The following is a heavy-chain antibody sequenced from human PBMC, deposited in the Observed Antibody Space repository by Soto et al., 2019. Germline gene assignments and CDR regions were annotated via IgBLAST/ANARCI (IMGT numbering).Heavy chain of an antibody. J-gene: IGHJ5*02. V-gene: IGHV3-15*07. CDR3: TTSNADYYDSSGYYCWFDP. CDR2: IQSKTDGGTT. D-gene: IGHD3-22*01. Sequence: EVQLVESGGGLVKPGGSLSLSCAASGFTFSNAWMNWVRQAPGKGPEWVGRIQSKTDGGTTDYDAPVKGRFTISSDDSKATLYLQMNSMKTEVTAVYYCTTSNADYYDSSGYYCWFDPWFQGTLVTVSS. CDR1: GFTFSNAW.